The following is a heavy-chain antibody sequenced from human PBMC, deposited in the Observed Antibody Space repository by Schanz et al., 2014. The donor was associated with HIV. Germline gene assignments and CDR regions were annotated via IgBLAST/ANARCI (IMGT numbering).Heavy chain of an antibody. CDR3: AKGVLRDYYDSSGYPW. Sequence: VQLVESGGGLVQPGGSLRLSCAASGFTFSSYGMHWVRQAPGKGLEWVAVISYDGSNKYYADSVKGRFTISRDNSKNTLYLQMNSLRAEDTAVYYCAKGVLRDYYDSSGYPWWGQGTLVTVSS. J-gene: IGHJ4*02. V-gene: IGHV3-30*18. CDR2: ISYDGSNK. CDR1: GFTFSSYG. D-gene: IGHD3-22*01.